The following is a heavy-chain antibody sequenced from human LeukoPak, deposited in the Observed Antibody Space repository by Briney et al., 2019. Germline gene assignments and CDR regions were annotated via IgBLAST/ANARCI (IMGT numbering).Heavy chain of an antibody. CDR1: GFTFANAW. J-gene: IGHJ4*02. D-gene: IGHD3-9*01. V-gene: IGHV3-15*01. CDR2: IKSKADGGTT. Sequence: GGSLRLSCAASGFTFANAWMTWVRQVPGKGLEWVGLIKSKADGGTTDYAAPVKGRFTISRDDSKNTLYLHMNSLQTEDTAVYYCTTVYPEYFDILTGYPPPFYWGQGTLVTVSS. CDR3: TTVYPEYFDILTGYPPPFY.